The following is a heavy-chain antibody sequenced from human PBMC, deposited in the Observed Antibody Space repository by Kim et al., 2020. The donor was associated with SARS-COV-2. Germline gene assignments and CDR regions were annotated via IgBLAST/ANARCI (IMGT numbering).Heavy chain of an antibody. J-gene: IGHJ4*02. D-gene: IGHD3-16*01. V-gene: IGHV3-66*01. Sequence: ADSVKGRFTISPDNSKNTLTLLMNSLRAEDTAVDYCARARKTGGRAGPFDFWGLGTLVTVSS. CDR3: ARARKTGGRAGPFDF.